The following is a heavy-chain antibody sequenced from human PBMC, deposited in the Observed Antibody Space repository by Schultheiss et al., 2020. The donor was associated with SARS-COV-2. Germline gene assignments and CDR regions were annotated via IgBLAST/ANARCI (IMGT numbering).Heavy chain of an antibody. CDR3: ARGKVAGGLPDH. CDR2: MNPNTGNT. D-gene: IGHD6-13*01. J-gene: IGHJ4*02. V-gene: IGHV1-8*02. Sequence: ASVKVSCKASGYTFTSYYMHWVRQAPGQGLEWMGWMNPNTGNTGYAQRFQGRVTMTRETSISTAYMELTSLRSDDTAVYYCARGKVAGGLPDHWGQGTLVTVSS. CDR1: GYTFTSYY.